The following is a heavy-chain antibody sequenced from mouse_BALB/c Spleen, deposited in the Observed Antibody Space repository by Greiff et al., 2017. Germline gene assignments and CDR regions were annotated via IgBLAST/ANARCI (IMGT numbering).Heavy chain of an antibody. Sequence: QVQLQQSGAELVRPGSSVKISCKASGYAFSSYWMNWVKQRPGQGLEWIGQIYPGDGDTNYNGKFKGKATLTADKSSSTAYMQLSSLTSEDSAVYFCARKDDGYFDYWGQGTTLTVSS. CDR1: GYAFSSYW. J-gene: IGHJ2*01. V-gene: IGHV1-80*01. D-gene: IGHD2-3*01. CDR3: ARKDDGYFDY. CDR2: IYPGDGDT.